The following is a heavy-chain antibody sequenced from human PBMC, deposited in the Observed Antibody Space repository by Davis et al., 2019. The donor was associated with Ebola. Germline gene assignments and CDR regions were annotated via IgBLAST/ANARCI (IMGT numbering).Heavy chain of an antibody. CDR3: AKAVGGRGY. V-gene: IGHV3-23*01. J-gene: IGHJ4*02. D-gene: IGHD1-26*01. CDR1: GFTFSSYA. Sequence: GESLKISCAASGFTFSSYAMSWVRQAPGKGLEWVSAISGSGGSTYYADSVKGRFTISRDNSKNTLYLQMNSLRAEDTAVYYCAKAVGGRGYWGQGTLVTVSS. CDR2: ISGSGGST.